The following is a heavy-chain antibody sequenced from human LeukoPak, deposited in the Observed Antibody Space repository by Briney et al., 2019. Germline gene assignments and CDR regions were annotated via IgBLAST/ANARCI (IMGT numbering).Heavy chain of an antibody. Sequence: GGSLRLSCAASGFSFSSYWMSWVRQTPENGLEFVGNIDRDGGVRNYMDSLKGRCTISRDNGKTSLHLEINSLRADDTAVYYCARDPVSSAFDLWGRGALVTVSS. CDR2: IDRDGGVR. V-gene: IGHV3-7*01. J-gene: IGHJ4*02. CDR3: ARDPVSSAFDL. CDR1: GFSFSSYW.